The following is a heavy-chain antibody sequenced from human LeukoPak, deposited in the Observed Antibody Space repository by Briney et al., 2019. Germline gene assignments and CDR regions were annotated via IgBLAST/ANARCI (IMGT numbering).Heavy chain of an antibody. CDR3: AREGPRGHTYDLTFGY. D-gene: IGHD5-18*01. CDR1: GFTFSSYT. V-gene: IGHV3-48*01. CDR2: ISSSSSTI. Sequence: GGSLRLSCAASGFTFSSYTMNWVRQTPGKGLEWVSYISSSSSTIYYADSVKGRFTVSRDNAKNSLYLQMNSLRAEDTAVYYCAREGPRGHTYDLTFGYWGQGTLVTVSS. J-gene: IGHJ4*02.